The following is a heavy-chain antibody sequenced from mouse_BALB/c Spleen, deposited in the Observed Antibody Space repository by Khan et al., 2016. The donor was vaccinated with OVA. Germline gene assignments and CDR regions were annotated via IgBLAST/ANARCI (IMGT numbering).Heavy chain of an antibody. J-gene: IGHJ4*01. CDR1: GYTFRSFG. Sequence: QIQLVQSGPELKKPGETVKISCKASGYTFRSFGMNWVKQAPGKGLKWMGWINTYTGEPTYADDFTGLYVFYLESSARTAYLQINNLKNEDTATDCCSRPPYFSYVMVYWGQGTSVTVSS. CDR3: SRPPYFSYVMVY. V-gene: IGHV9-3-1*01. CDR2: INTYTGEP. D-gene: IGHD2-10*01.